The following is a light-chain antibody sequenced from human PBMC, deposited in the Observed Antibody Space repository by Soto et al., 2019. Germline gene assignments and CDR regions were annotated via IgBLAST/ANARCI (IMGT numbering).Light chain of an antibody. CDR2: DAS. CDR3: QQYDSLPLT. Sequence: DYRKSVYPSALAACVGDRVTITCQASQDISNYLNWYQQKPGKXPKXLIYDASNLETGVPSRFSGIRCRTDVTITLRSLRPEDSTTYDCQQYDSLPLTFGGGTKVDIK. J-gene: IGKJ4*01. V-gene: IGKV1-33*01. CDR1: QDISNY.